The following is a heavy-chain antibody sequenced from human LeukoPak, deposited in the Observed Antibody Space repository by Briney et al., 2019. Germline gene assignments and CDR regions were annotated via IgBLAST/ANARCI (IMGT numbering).Heavy chain of an antibody. Sequence: SETLSLTCTVSGGSISGYYWSWIRQPPGKGLEWIGYIYYSGSTNYNPSLKSRVTISVDTSKNQFSLKLSSVTAADTAVYYCAREGSGWYGEFDYWGQGTLVTVSS. D-gene: IGHD6-19*01. CDR3: AREGSGWYGEFDY. CDR2: IYYSGST. CDR1: GGSISGYY. J-gene: IGHJ4*02. V-gene: IGHV4-59*01.